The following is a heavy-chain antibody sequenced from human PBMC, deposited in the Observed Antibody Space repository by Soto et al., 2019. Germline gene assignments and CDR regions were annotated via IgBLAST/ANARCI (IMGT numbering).Heavy chain of an antibody. V-gene: IGHV3-49*03. CDR1: GFTFGDYA. CDR3: TGGIGAYYYYGMDV. J-gene: IGHJ6*02. D-gene: IGHD3-16*01. Sequence: PGGSLSLSCTASGFTFGDYAMSWFRQAPGKGLEWVGFIRSKAYGGTTEYAASVKGRFTISRDDSKSIAYLQMNSLKTEDTAVYYCTGGIGAYYYYGMDVWGQGTTVTVSS. CDR2: IRSKAYGGTT.